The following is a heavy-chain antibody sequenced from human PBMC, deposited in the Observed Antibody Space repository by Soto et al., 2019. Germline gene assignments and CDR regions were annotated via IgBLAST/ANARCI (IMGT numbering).Heavy chain of an antibody. CDR1: GFTFSSYS. Sequence: TGGSLRLSCAASGFTFSSYSMNWVRQAPGKGLEWVSYISSSSSTIYYADSVKGRFTISRDNAKNSLYLQMNSLRAEDTAVYYCAKDRYGDYGGIDYWGQGTMVTVS. CDR2: ISSSSSTI. V-gene: IGHV3-48*01. J-gene: IGHJ4*02. CDR3: AKDRYGDYGGIDY. D-gene: IGHD4-17*01.